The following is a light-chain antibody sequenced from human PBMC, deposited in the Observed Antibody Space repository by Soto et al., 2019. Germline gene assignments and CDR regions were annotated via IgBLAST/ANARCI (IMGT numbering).Light chain of an antibody. CDR2: EVT. Sequence: QSVLTQPASVSGSPGQSITISCTGTSSDIGSHNLVSWYQQHPGKAPKLIIYEVTKRPSGVSNRFSGSKSGNTASLTISGLQAEDEADYYCCSYASRSLPDVFATGTKLTVL. CDR1: SSDIGSHNL. J-gene: IGLJ1*01. CDR3: CSYASRSLPDV. V-gene: IGLV2-23*02.